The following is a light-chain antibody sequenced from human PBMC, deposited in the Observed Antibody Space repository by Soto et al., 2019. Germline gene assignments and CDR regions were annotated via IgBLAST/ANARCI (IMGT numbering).Light chain of an antibody. Sequence: DIVMTQSPDSLAVSLGERATINCKSSQSVLYSSNNKNYLAWYQHKPGQPPKLLIYCASTRESGVPDRFSGSGSGTDFTLTISSLQAEDVAVYYCQQYFSTPLTFGPGTKVDIK. CDR1: QSVLYSSNNKNY. J-gene: IGKJ3*01. CDR2: CAS. CDR3: QQYFSTPLT. V-gene: IGKV4-1*01.